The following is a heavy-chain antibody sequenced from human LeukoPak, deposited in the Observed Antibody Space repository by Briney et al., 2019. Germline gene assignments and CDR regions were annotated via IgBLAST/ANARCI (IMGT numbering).Heavy chain of an antibody. Sequence: KPGGSLRLSCAASGFTFNNAWMAWVRQAPGKGLEWVGRIKSKADAGTTDYAAPVKGGFTISRDDSKNTLYLQMNSLKTEDTGMYYCTTDDPVNRSWGQGTLVTVSS. J-gene: IGHJ4*02. CDR1: GFTFNNAW. CDR3: TTDDPVNRS. D-gene: IGHD2/OR15-2a*01. CDR2: IKSKADAGTT. V-gene: IGHV3-15*01.